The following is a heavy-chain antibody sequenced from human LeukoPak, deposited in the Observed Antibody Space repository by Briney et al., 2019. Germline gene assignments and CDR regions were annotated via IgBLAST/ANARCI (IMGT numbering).Heavy chain of an antibody. V-gene: IGHV3-7*03. D-gene: IGHD3-9*01. J-gene: IGHJ4*02. CDR3: ARDHYDILTGPDY. Sequence: GGSLRLSCAASGFTFRSYWMSWVRQAPGKGLEWVANIKQDGSEKYYVDSVKGRFTISRDNAKNSLYLQMNSLRAEDTAVYYCARDHYDILTGPDYWGQGTLVTVSS. CDR1: GFTFRSYW. CDR2: IKQDGSEK.